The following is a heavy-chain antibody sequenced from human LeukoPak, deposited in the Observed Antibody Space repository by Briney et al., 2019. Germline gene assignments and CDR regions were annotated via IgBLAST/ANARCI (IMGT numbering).Heavy chain of an antibody. V-gene: IGHV1-18*01. CDR3: ARKNYVNYYYGMDV. Sequence: ASVKVSCKASGYTFTSYGISWVRQAPGQGLEWMGWISAYNGNTNYAQKLQGRVTMTTDTSTSTAYMELRSLRSDDTAVYYCARKNYVNYYYGMDVWGQGTTVTVSS. CDR2: ISAYNGNT. CDR1: GYTFTSYG. D-gene: IGHD1-7*01. J-gene: IGHJ6*02.